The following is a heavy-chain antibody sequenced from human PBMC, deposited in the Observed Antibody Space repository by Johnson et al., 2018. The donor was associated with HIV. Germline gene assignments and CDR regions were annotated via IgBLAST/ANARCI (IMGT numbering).Heavy chain of an antibody. J-gene: IGHJ3*02. CDR1: GFTFDDYA. Sequence: VQLVESGGGVVRPGGSLRLSCAASGFTFDDYAMSCVRQAPGKGLEWVSGINWNGGSTGYADSVKGRFTISRDNAKNTLYLQMNSLRAEDTAVYYCAKDRVQWLNAFDIWGQGTMVTVSS. D-gene: IGHD6-19*01. CDR3: AKDRVQWLNAFDI. V-gene: IGHV3-20*04. CDR2: INWNGGST.